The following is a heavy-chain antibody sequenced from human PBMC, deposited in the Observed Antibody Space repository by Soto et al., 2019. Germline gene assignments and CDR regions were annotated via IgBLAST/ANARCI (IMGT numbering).Heavy chain of an antibody. D-gene: IGHD4-17*01. Sequence: GGSLRLSCGASGISFSRCLMSWVRQAPGKGLEWVASISQDGTDTDYVDSVKGRFATSRDNPKNSLYLQMNSLRADDTAVYYCARDPLSYGDYAQTYWYFDLWGRGTRVTVSS. V-gene: IGHV3-7*01. CDR3: ARDPLSYGDYAQTYWYFDL. CDR2: ISQDGTDT. J-gene: IGHJ2*01. CDR1: GISFSRCL.